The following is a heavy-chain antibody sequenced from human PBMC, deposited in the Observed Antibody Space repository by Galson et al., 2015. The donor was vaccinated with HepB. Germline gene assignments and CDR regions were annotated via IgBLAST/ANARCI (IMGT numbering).Heavy chain of an antibody. J-gene: IGHJ4*02. CDR1: GFTFSSYA. CDR3: ASDPDTAMVPR. CDR2: ISYDGSNK. V-gene: IGHV3-30-3*01. D-gene: IGHD5-18*01. Sequence: SLRLSCAASGFTFSSYAMSWVRQAPGKGLEWVAVISYDGSNKYYADSVKGRFTISRDNSKNTLYLQMNSLRAEDTAVYYCASDPDTAMVPRWGQGTLVTASS.